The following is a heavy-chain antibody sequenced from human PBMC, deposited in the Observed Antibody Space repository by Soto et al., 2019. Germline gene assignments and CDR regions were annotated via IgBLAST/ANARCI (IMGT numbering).Heavy chain of an antibody. V-gene: IGHV4-30-4*01. CDR2: IYYSGST. J-gene: IGHJ5*02. D-gene: IGHD3-10*01. Sequence: PSETLSLTCIVSGGSISSGDYYWSWIRQPPGKDLEWIGYIYYSGSTYYSPSLKSRVTISIDTSKNQFSLKVSSVTAADTAVYYCARRRGSGSYYLNWFDPWGQGTLVTVSS. CDR1: GGSISSGDYY. CDR3: ARRRGSGSYYLNWFDP.